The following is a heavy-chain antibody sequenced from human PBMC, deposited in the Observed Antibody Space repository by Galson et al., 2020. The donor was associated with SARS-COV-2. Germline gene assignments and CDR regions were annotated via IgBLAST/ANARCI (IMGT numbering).Heavy chain of an antibody. D-gene: IGHD1-26*01. Sequence: ASVKVSCAASGYTFISYDINWVRQATGQGLEWMGWMDPDSGNTAYAQQFQGRVTMTRDTSISTAYMELSSLRSEDTAVYYCARFPSGSHKGLDYWGQGTLVTVSS. CDR1: GYTFISYD. CDR3: ARFPSGSHKGLDY. CDR2: MDPDSGNT. J-gene: IGHJ4*02. V-gene: IGHV1-8*01.